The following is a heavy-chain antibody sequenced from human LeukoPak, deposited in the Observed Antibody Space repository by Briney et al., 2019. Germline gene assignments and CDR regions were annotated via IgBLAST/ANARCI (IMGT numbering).Heavy chain of an antibody. D-gene: IGHD3-10*01. Sequence: PSETLSLTCTVAGDSISSYYWSWIRQPPGKGLEWIGYIYYSGSTNYNPSLKSRVTISVDTSKNQFSLKLSSVTAADTAVYYCARDVWFGAGRTFDYWGQGTPVTVSS. J-gene: IGHJ4*02. CDR1: GDSISSYY. CDR2: IYYSGST. V-gene: IGHV4-59*12. CDR3: ARDVWFGAGRTFDY.